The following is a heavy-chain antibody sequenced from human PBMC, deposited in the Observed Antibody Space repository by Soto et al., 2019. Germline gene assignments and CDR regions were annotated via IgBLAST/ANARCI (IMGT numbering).Heavy chain of an antibody. D-gene: IGHD1-7*01. CDR1: GFTFNYEG. V-gene: IGHV3-NL1*01. Sequence: GGSLRLSCATSGFTFNYEGMHWVRQAPGKGLVLVSGIKNDGSFLNYADSVKGRFTISRDNSKNTLSLHLNTLKPEDTVVYRCGEDRVRGTFYTPLAFWGQGT. CDR3: GEDRVRGTFYTPLAF. CDR2: IKNDGSFL. J-gene: IGHJ4*02.